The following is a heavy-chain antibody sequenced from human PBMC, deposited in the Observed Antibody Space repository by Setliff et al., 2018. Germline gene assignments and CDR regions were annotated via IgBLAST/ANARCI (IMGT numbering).Heavy chain of an antibody. CDR3: ARVQQLGTFDY. D-gene: IGHD6-13*01. V-gene: IGHV1-69*13. J-gene: IGHJ4*02. CDR2: IIPIFGTA. Sequence: GASVKVSCKASGGTFSSYAISWVRQAPGQGLEWMGRIIPIFGTANYAQKFQGRVTITAGESTSTAYMELSSLRSEDTAVYYCARVQQLGTFDYWGQGTLVTVSS. CDR1: GGTFSSYA.